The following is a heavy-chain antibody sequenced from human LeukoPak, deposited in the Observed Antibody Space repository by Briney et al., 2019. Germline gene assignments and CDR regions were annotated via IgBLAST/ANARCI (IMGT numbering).Heavy chain of an antibody. J-gene: IGHJ4*02. V-gene: IGHV4-59*01. Sequence: PSETLSLTCTVSGDSISNYYWSWIRQSPGKELEWIGYMYNRGSTIYNPSLKSRVTISTDTSKNQFSLRLTSVTAADTAVYYCARAEKAVTGTLDYWGQGTLITVYS. CDR3: ARAEKAVTGTLDY. D-gene: IGHD6-19*01. CDR1: GDSISNYY. CDR2: MYNRGST.